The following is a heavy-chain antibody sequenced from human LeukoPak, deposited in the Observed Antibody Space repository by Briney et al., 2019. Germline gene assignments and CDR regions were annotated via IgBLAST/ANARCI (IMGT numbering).Heavy chain of an antibody. CDR1: GFTFSSYA. D-gene: IGHD6-13*01. CDR3: ARTLVMSGYSSSWYQGDPGY. J-gene: IGHJ4*02. V-gene: IGHV3-23*01. Sequence: PGGSLRLSCAASGFTFSSYAMSWVRQAPGKGLEWVSAISGSGGSTYYADSVKGRFTISRDNSKNTLYLQMNSLRAEDTAVYYCARTLVMSGYSSSWYQGDPGYWGQGTLVTVSS. CDR2: ISGSGGST.